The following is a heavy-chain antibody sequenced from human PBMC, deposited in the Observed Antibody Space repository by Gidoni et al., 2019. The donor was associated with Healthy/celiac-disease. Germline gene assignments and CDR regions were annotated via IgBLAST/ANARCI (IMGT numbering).Heavy chain of an antibody. CDR1: GFTFSRYA. CDR2: ISGSGGST. J-gene: IGHJ4*02. D-gene: IGHD3-22*01. V-gene: IGHV3-23*01. Sequence: EVQLLTSGGGLVQPGGSLSLSCAASGFTFSRYAMSCVRQAPGQGLGWVSAISGSGGSTYYADSVRGLFTISRDNSKNTLYLQMNSLRAEDTAVYYCAKVGIVVVIPYYFDYWGQGTLVTVSS. CDR3: AKVGIVVVIPYYFDY.